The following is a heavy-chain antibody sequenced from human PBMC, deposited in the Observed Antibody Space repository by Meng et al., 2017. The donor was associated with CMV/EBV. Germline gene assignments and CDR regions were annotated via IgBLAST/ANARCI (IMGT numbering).Heavy chain of an antibody. CDR3: VRGDMPAAVLGSFDL. D-gene: IGHD2-2*02. Sequence: GGSLRLSCVGSGFSFNDHAMIRVRQPPGKGLEWVSGINWSGSGAGYADSVKGRFTISRNNARNSLSLEMNNLRVEDTALYYCVRGDMPAAVLGSFDLWGQGTMVTVSS. CDR1: GFSFNDHA. V-gene: IGHV3-20*04. J-gene: IGHJ3*01. CDR2: INWSGSGA.